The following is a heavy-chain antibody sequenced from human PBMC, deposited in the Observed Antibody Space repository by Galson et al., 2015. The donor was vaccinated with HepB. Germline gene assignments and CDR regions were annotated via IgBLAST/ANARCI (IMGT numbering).Heavy chain of an antibody. CDR2: INPNSGGT. CDR3: AREKYYGSGSYVPSWFDP. Sequence: SVKVSCKASGYTFTGYHMHWVRQAPGQGLEWMGWINPNSGGTNYAQKFQGWVTMTRDTSISTAYMTLSRLTSDDTAIYYCAREKYYGSGSYVPSWFDPWGQGTLVTVSS. D-gene: IGHD3-10*01. J-gene: IGHJ5*02. CDR1: GYTFTGYH. V-gene: IGHV1-2*04.